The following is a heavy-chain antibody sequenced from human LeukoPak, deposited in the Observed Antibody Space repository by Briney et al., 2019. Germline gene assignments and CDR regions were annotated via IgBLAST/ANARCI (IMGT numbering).Heavy chain of an antibody. V-gene: IGHV3-30*02. CDR3: ARASVSGSYPGDY. CDR2: IRYDGSKK. D-gene: IGHD1-26*01. Sequence: GGSLRLSCAAPGFTFSSYGMHWVRQAPAKGLAWVAFIRYDGSKKYYADSVKGRFTISRDNSKNTLYLQMNSLRAEDTAVYYCARASVSGSYPGDYWGQGTLVTVSS. CDR1: GFTFSSYG. J-gene: IGHJ4*02.